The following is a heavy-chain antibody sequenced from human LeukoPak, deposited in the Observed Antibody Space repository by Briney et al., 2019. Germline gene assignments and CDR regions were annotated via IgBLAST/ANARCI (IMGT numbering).Heavy chain of an antibody. CDR2: IYHSGST. D-gene: IGHD2-2*01. CDR1: GGSISSSSYY. CDR3: ARSGATRCMDV. V-gene: IGHV4-39*07. J-gene: IGHJ6*02. Sequence: SETLSLTCTVSGGSISSSSYYWGWIRQPPGKGLEWIGYIYHSGSTYYDPSLKSRVTISVDRSKNQFSLKLSSVTAADTAVYYCARSGATRCMDVWGQGTTVTVSS.